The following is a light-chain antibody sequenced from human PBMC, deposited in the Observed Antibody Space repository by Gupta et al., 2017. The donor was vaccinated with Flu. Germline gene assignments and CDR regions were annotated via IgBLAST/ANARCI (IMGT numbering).Light chain of an antibody. J-gene: IGLJ3*02. V-gene: IGLV3-1*01. Sequence: SYELTQPPSVSVSPGQTASITCPGDKLGDKYACWYQQKPGQSPVLVIYQDSKRPSGIPERFSGSNSGNTATLTISGTQAMDEADYYCQAWDNSTAVFGGGTKLTVL. CDR1: KLGDKY. CDR3: QAWDNSTAV. CDR2: QDS.